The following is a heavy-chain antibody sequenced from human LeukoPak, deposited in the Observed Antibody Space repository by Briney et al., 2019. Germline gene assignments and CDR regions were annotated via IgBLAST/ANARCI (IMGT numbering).Heavy chain of an antibody. CDR3: ARERRDFGDPLDY. CDR2: ISSSGDNT. Sequence: GGSLRLSCAASGFTFSSYAMAWVHQAPGKGLEWGSAISSSGDNTYYADSVKGRFTISRDNSKNTLYLQLNSLRAGDTALYYCARERRDFGDPLDYWGQGTLITVSS. J-gene: IGHJ4*02. CDR1: GFTFSSYA. D-gene: IGHD4-17*01. V-gene: IGHV3-23*01.